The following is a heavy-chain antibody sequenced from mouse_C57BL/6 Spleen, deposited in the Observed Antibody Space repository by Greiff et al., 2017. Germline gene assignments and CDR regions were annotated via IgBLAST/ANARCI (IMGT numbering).Heavy chain of an antibody. V-gene: IGHV5-4*01. CDR1: GFTFSSYA. CDR2: ISDGGSYT. D-gene: IGHD2-5*01. J-gene: IGHJ4*01. CDR3: ARDVRDSNWAMDY. Sequence: DVMLVESGGGLVKPGGSLKLSCAASGFTFSSYAMSWVRQTPEKRLEWVATISDGGSYTYYPDNVKGRFTISRDNAKNNLYLQMSHLKSEDTAMYYCARDVRDSNWAMDYWGQGTSVTVSS.